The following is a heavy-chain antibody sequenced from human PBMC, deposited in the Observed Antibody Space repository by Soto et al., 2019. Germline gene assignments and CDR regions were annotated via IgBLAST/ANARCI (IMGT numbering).Heavy chain of an antibody. D-gene: IGHD5-12*01. J-gene: IGHJ6*02. CDR1: GGTFSSYA. CDR3: ARFTQLGRDGYNYGYYYYGMDV. CDR2: IIPIFGTA. Sequence: ASVKVSCKASGGTFSSYAISWVRQAPGQGLEWMGGIIPIFGTANYAQKFQGRVTITADESTSTAYMELSSLRSEDTAVYYCARFTQLGRDGYNYGYYYYGMDVWGQGTTVTVSS. V-gene: IGHV1-69*13.